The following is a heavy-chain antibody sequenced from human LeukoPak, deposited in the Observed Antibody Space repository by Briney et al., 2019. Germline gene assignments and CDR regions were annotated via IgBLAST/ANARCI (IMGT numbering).Heavy chain of an antibody. CDR3: SRGEIVVAYGIRYYYIDY. V-gene: IGHV3-30*04. CDR1: GFTFSNYA. D-gene: IGHD3-22*01. Sequence: GGSLRLSCAASGFTFSNYAMHWVRQAPGKGLEWVSAITTNGSNKYYSVSVKGRFTVSRDNSNNTLYLQMNSLRAEDTAVFYCSRGEIVVAYGIRYYYIDYWGQGTLVTVSS. CDR2: ITTNGSNK. J-gene: IGHJ4*02.